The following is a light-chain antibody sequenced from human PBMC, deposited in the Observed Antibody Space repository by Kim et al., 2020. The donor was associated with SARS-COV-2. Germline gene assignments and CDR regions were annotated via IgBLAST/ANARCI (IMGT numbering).Light chain of an antibody. J-gene: IGLJ2*01. Sequence: SDTTSCTGTSSKFGGYNYVSWYQQHPGKAPKLMIYDVSKRPSGVPDRFSDSKSGNTASLTISGLQAEDEADYYCCSYAGSYTLVFGGGTQLTVL. CDR3: CSYAGSYTLV. CDR2: DVS. V-gene: IGLV2-11*01. CDR1: SSKFGGYNY.